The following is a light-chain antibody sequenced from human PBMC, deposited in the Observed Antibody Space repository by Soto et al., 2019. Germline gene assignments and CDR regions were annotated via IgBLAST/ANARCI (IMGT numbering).Light chain of an antibody. CDR2: EVS. CDR1: SSDVGGYNY. CDR3: SSYTTGSPYV. V-gene: IGLV2-14*01. J-gene: IGLJ1*01. Sequence: QSALTQPASVSGSPGQSITISCTGTSSDVGGYNYVSWYQQHPGTSPKLMIYEVSNRPLGVSNRSSGSKSGNTASLTISGLQAGVEADYFCSSYTTGSPYVFGPGTKVTVL.